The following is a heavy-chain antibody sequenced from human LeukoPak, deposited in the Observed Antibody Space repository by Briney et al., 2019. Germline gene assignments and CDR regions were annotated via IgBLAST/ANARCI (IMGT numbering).Heavy chain of an antibody. CDR1: GYSISSGYY. CDR2: IYHSGST. CDR3: ARHNTYYDFWSGYYPYYYYYYMDV. J-gene: IGHJ6*03. D-gene: IGHD3-3*01. Sequence: SETLSLTCAVSGYSISSGYYWGWIRPPPGKGLEWIGSIYHSGSTYYNPSLKSRVTISVDTSKNQFSLKLSSVTAADTAVYYCARHNTYYDFWSGYYPYYYYYYMDVWGKGTTVTVSS. V-gene: IGHV4-38-2*01.